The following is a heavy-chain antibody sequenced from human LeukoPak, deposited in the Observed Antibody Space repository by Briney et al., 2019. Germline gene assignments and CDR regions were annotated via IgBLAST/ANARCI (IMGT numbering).Heavy chain of an antibody. CDR2: ISSSGSTI. J-gene: IGHJ3*02. CDR1: GFTFSSYE. D-gene: IGHD4-11*01. Sequence: GGSLRLSCAASGFTFSSYEMNWVRQAPGKGLEWVSYISSSGSTIYYADSVKGRFTITRDNAKNSLYLQMNSLRAEDTAVYYCARVTTGAFEIWGQGTMVTVPS. CDR3: ARVTTGAFEI. V-gene: IGHV3-48*03.